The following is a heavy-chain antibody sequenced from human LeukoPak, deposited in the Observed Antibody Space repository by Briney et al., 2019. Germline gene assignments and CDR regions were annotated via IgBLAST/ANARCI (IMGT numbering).Heavy chain of an antibody. CDR1: GFTVSSNY. Sequence: GGSLRLSCAASGFTVSSNYMSWVRQAPGKGLEWVAGISDSGSNTKYADSVKGRFTISRDNPKNTLYLHMNSLRAEDTAVYFCAKRGVVIRVILVGFHKEAYYFDSWGQGALVTVSS. D-gene: IGHD3-22*01. CDR2: ISDSGSNT. J-gene: IGHJ4*02. CDR3: AKRGVVIRVILVGFHKEAYYFDS. V-gene: IGHV3-23*01.